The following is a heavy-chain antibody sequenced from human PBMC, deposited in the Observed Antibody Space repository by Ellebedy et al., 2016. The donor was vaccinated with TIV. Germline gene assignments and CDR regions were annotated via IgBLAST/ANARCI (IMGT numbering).Heavy chain of an antibody. D-gene: IGHD6-19*01. Sequence: GESLKISXAASGFTFSSYWMSWVRQAPGKGLEWVANITPDGSDKYYVGSVKGRFTISRDNAKNSLLLQVNSLRAEDTAVYYCATDPFNIEEAASFNSWGQGTLVTVSS. V-gene: IGHV3-7*01. CDR1: GFTFSSYW. CDR2: ITPDGSDK. J-gene: IGHJ4*02. CDR3: ATDPFNIEEAASFNS.